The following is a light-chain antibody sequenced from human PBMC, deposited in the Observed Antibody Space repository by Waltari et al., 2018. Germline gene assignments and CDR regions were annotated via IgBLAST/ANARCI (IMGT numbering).Light chain of an antibody. J-gene: IGKJ2*03. CDR3: HHYGSSGDS. V-gene: IGKV3-20*01. CDR2: GTS. CDR1: QSVSSTY. Sequence: EIVLTQSPGTLSLSPGGRATLPCRASQSVSSTYLGWYQQKPGQAPRPLIYGTSSRATGIPDRFSGSGTATDFTLTISRLEPEDFAVYFCHHYGSSGDSFGQGTKLEIK.